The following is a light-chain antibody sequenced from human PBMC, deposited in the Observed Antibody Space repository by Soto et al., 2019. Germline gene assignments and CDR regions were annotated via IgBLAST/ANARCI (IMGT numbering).Light chain of an antibody. Sequence: QYALTQPPSASGSRGQSVTISCTGTSVDINYVSWFQQHPGKAPKLIICEVTKRPSGVPDRFSGSKSGNTASLTVSGLQDDDEADYYCSSYAGRDIWVFGGGTKLTVL. V-gene: IGLV2-8*01. J-gene: IGLJ3*02. CDR1: SVDINY. CDR3: SSYAGRDIWV. CDR2: EVT.